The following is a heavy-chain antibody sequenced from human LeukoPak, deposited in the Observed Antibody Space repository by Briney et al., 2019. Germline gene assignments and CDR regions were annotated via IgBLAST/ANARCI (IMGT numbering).Heavy chain of an antibody. Sequence: ASVKVSCKASGYTFTGYYIHWVRQAPGQGLEWMGRINPNSGGTNYAQKFQGRVTMTRDTSISTAYMELSRLRSDDTAVYYCARDPGLVVAPAANNWFDPWGQGTLVTVSS. V-gene: IGHV1-2*06. CDR3: ARDPGLVVAPAANNWFDP. CDR2: INPNSGGT. D-gene: IGHD2-2*01. J-gene: IGHJ5*02. CDR1: GYTFTGYY.